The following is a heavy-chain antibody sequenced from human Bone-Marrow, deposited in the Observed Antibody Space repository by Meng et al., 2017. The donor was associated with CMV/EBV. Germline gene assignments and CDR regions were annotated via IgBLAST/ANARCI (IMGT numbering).Heavy chain of an antibody. J-gene: IGHJ2*01. CDR2: INPNSGGT. V-gene: IGHV1-2*02. D-gene: IGHD1-26*01. CDR1: GYTFTGYY. Sequence: ASVKVSCKASGYTFTGYYMHWVRQAPGQGLEWMGWINPNSGGTNYAQKFQGRVTMTRDTPISTAYMELSRLRSDDTAVYYCARVRWYSGSYWYFELWGRGTLVTVSS. CDR3: ARVRWYSGSYWYFEL.